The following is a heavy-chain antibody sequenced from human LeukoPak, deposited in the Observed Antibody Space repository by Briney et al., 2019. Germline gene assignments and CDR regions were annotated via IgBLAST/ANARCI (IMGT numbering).Heavy chain of an antibody. V-gene: IGHV3-7*01. Sequence: PGGSLRLSCAASGFTFSSYWMSWVRQAPGKGLEWVANIKQDGSEKYYVDSVKGRFTISRDNAKNSLYLQMNSLRAEDTAVYYCARGGLEERHSPSGYYMDVWGKGTTVTVSS. CDR1: GFTFSSYW. J-gene: IGHJ6*03. D-gene: IGHD1/OR15-1a*01. CDR3: ARGGLEERHSPSGYYMDV. CDR2: IKQDGSEK.